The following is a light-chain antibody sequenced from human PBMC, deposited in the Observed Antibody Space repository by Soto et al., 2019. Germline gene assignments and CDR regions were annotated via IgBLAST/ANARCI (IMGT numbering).Light chain of an antibody. CDR2: GNS. V-gene: IGLV1-40*01. CDR3: QSYDSRLSGWV. Sequence: QSVLTQPPPVSGAPGQRVTISCTGSSSNIGAGYDVHWYQQLPGTAPKLLIYGNSNRPSGVPDRFSGSRSGPSASLAITGLQAEDEADYYCQSYDSRLSGWVFGGGTKVTVL. CDR1: SSNIGAGYD. J-gene: IGLJ3*02.